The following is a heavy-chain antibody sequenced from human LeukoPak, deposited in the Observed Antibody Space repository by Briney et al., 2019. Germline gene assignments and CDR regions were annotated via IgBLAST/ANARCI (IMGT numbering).Heavy chain of an antibody. J-gene: IGHJ4*02. Sequence: PGGSLRLSCAASGFTFSDYYMSWIRQAPGKGLEWISYISGSSGTIYYGDSVKGRFTISRDNAENSLYLQMNSLRAEDTAVYYCARRQLTSRPVDYWGQGTLVTVSS. CDR1: GFTFSDYY. V-gene: IGHV3-11*01. D-gene: IGHD1-1*01. CDR3: ARRQLTSRPVDY. CDR2: ISGSSGTI.